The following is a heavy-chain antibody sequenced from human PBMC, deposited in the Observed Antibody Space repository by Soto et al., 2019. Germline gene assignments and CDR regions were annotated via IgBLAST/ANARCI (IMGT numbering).Heavy chain of an antibody. J-gene: IGHJ4*02. CDR1: GYTLTSCS. Sequence: ASVKVSWKDSGYTLTSCSMHWVRQAPGQGLEWMGIINPSGGSTSYAQKFQGRVTMTRDTSTSTVYMELSSLRSEDTAVYYCARDDSSSWTFDYWGQGTLVTVSS. CDR3: ARDDSSSWTFDY. V-gene: IGHV1-46*03. D-gene: IGHD6-13*01. CDR2: INPSGGST.